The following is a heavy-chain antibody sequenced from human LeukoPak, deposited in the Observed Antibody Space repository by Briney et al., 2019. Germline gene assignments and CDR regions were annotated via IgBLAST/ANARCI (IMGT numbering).Heavy chain of an antibody. CDR1: GYTFTVYY. Sequence: ASVTVSCKASGYTFTVYYMHWVRLAPGQGLEWMGWINPNSGGTNYAQKFKGRVTMTRNTSISTAYMELSRLRSDATAVYYCARDHESTERRVQGNGENYWGQGTLVTVSS. V-gene: IGHV1-2*02. CDR3: ARDHESTERRVQGNGENY. J-gene: IGHJ4*02. CDR2: INPNSGGT. D-gene: IGHD7-27*01.